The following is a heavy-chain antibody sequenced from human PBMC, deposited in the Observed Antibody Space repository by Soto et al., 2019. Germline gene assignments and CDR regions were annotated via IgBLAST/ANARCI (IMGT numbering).Heavy chain of an antibody. D-gene: IGHD3-9*01. Sequence: ASVKVSFKASGYTFTTYAIHWVRQAPGQSLEYMGWINAGNGNTKYSQSLEGRVTITRDTSASVVYMELTSLRSEDTAVYYCAREHDFLTGYSLDFWGQGTLVTVSS. CDR1: GYTFTTYA. V-gene: IGHV1-3*01. CDR3: AREHDFLTGYSLDF. CDR2: INAGNGNT. J-gene: IGHJ4*02.